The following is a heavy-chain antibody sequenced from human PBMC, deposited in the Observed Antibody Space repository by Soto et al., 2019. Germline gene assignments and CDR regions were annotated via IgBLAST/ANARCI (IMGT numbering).Heavy chain of an antibody. D-gene: IGHD3-3*01. J-gene: IGHJ6*02. V-gene: IGHV1-69*01. Sequence: QVQLVQSGAEMREPGSLVKLSCKASGGSFNTHSITWVRQAPGQGLEWMGGIVPMFGTTNYTQKLQGRLRISADEAASTTYMELRSLRSEDTAIYYCARGSYDFWSGPGGFYYYAMDGWGQGTTVTVS. CDR2: IVPMFGTT. CDR1: GGSFNTHS. CDR3: ARGSYDFWSGPGGFYYYAMDG.